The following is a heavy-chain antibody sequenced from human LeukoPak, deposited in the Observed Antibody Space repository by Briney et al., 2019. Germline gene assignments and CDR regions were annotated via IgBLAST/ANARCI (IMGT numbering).Heavy chain of an antibody. J-gene: IGHJ4*02. D-gene: IGHD6-19*01. CDR1: GFTFSSYA. CDR2: ISYDGSNK. Sequence: GGSLRLSCAASGFTFSSYAMHWVRQAPGKGLEWVAVISYDGSNKYYADSVKGRFTISRDNSKNTLYLQMNSLRAEDTAVYYCAREIDPFASGWYGGGDYWGQGTLVTVSS. CDR3: AREIDPFASGWYGGGDY. V-gene: IGHV3-30*04.